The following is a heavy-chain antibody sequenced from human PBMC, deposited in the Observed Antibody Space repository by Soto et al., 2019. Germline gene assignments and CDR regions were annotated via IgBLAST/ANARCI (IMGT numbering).Heavy chain of an antibody. V-gene: IGHV4-59*01. D-gene: IGHD1-20*01. Sequence: PSETLSLTYTVSGGSISSYYWSWIRQPPGKGLEWIGYIYYSGSTNYNPSLKSRVTISVDTSKNQFSLKLSSVTAADTAVYYCAREITGTLNWFDPWGQGTLVTVSS. CDR3: AREITGTLNWFDP. CDR1: GGSISSYY. J-gene: IGHJ5*02. CDR2: IYYSGST.